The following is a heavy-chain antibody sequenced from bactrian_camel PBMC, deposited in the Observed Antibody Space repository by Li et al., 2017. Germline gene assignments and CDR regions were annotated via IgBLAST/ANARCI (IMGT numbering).Heavy chain of an antibody. D-gene: IGHD7*01. CDR2: IDKAGSP. CDR3: AADSYNLQLARSYTY. J-gene: IGHJ4*01. V-gene: IGHV3S53*01. Sequence: VQLVESGGGSVQAGGSLRLACEASDNVSKYSMAWFRQAPGKEREGVAAIDKAGSPTYTYSVMDRFIISKDNVKNILYLQMNSLKPEDTAMYYCAADSYNLQLARSYTYWGQGTQVTVS. CDR1: DNVSKYS.